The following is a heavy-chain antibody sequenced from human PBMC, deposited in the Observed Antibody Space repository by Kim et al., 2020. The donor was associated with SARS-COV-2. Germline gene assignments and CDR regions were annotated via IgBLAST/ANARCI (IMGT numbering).Heavy chain of an antibody. CDR3: AKEWVAATYYYYGMAV. D-gene: IGHD2-15*01. CDR1: GFTFDNHA. CDR2: TSCDSRNI. Sequence: GGSLRLSCAASGFTFDNHAMLWVRQAPGKGLEWVSGTSCDSRNIDYADSVKGRFTISRDNAKNSLYLQLNSLRAEDTALYYCAKEWVAATYYYYGMAVWGQATTVTVPS. J-gene: IGHJ6*02. V-gene: IGHV3-9*01.